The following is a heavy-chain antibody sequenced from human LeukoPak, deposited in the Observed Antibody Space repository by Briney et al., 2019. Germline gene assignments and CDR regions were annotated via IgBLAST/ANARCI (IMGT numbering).Heavy chain of an antibody. D-gene: IGHD4-11*01. CDR1: GFTFKTYA. CDR2: ISHSGGST. V-gene: IGHV3-23*01. J-gene: IGHJ4*02. Sequence: GGSLRLSCGASGFTFKTYAMNWVRQAPGKGLEWVSGISHSGGSTYYAESVTGRFTISRDNSKNTLYLQMNSLRAEDTAVYYCAKGKGVTTLNVGPYFDYWGQGALVTVSS. CDR3: AKGKGVTTLNVGPYFDY.